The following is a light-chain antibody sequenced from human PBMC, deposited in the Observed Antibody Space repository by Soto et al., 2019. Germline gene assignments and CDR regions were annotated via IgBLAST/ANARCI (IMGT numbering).Light chain of an antibody. CDR3: QQYNSWPPIT. V-gene: IGKV3-20*01. Sequence: EIVLPQSPGTLSLSPGERATLSGRARQSVSSSYLAWYQQKPGQAPRLLIYGASSRATGIPDRFSGSGSGTDFTLTISRLEPEDFAVYYCQQYNSWPPITVGQGKRLEIK. CDR2: GAS. J-gene: IGKJ5*01. CDR1: QSVSSSY.